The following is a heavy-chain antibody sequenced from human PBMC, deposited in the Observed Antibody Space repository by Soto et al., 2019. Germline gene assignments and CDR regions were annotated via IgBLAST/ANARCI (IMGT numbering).Heavy chain of an antibody. J-gene: IGHJ5*02. V-gene: IGHV3-48*03. D-gene: IGHD3-16*01. Sequence: DVQLVESGGGLVKPGGSLRLSCAASGFSLSDHGVNWVRQAPGKGLEWISSVNRGASSLYYAESVKGRFTMSRDDAKNSVYLQMNSLRDEDTAVYYCARQINWRDGGAWGQVTLVTVS. CDR3: ARQINWRDGGA. CDR2: VNRGASSL. CDR1: GFSLSDHG.